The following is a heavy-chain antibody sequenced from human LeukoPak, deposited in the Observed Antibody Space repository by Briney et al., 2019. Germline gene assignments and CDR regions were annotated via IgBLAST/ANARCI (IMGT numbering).Heavy chain of an antibody. CDR1: GGSISSYY. D-gene: IGHD3-22*01. V-gene: IGHV4-59*08. J-gene: IGHJ3*02. CDR3: ARLVYDSSGYYYDAFDI. CDR2: IYYSGST. Sequence: PSETLSLTCTVSGGSISSYYWSWIRQPPGKGLEWIGYIYYSGSTNYNPSLKSRVTISVDTSKNQFSLKLSSVTAADTAVYYCARLVYDSSGYYYDAFDIWGQGTMVTVSS.